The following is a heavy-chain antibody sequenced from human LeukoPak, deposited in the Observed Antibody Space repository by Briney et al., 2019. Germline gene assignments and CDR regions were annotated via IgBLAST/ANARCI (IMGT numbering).Heavy chain of an antibody. CDR2: FDPEDGET. CDR1: GYTLTELS. D-gene: IGHD5-12*01. CDR3: ATVPVPLYSGYDPYYFDY. V-gene: IGHV1-24*01. J-gene: IGHJ4*02. Sequence: ASVKVSCKVSGYTLTELSMHWVRQAPGKGLEWMGGFDPEDGETIYAQKFRGRATMTEDTSTDTAYMELSSLRSEDTAVYYCATVPVPLYSGYDPYYFDYWGQGTLVTVSS.